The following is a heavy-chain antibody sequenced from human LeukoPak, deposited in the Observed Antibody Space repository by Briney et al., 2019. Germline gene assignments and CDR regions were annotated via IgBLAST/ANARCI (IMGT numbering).Heavy chain of an antibody. CDR1: GGSISSYY. J-gene: IGHJ3*01. Sequence: PSEALSLTCTVSGGSISSYYWSWIRQPPGKGLEWIGYIYYSGSTNYNPSLKSRVTISVDTSKNEFSLKLTSVTAADTAVYYCARHPRVSGSYAAFDVWGQGTKVTVSS. D-gene: IGHD3-10*01. CDR2: IYYSGST. V-gene: IGHV4-59*08. CDR3: ARHPRVSGSYAAFDV.